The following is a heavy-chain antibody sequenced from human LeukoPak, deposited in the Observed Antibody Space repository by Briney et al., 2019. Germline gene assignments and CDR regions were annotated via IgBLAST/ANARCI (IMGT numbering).Heavy chain of an antibody. J-gene: IGHJ4*02. CDR3: AKDEYYDFWSGYY. CDR2: ISYDGSNK. Sequence: PGGSLRLSCAASGFTFSSYGMHWVRQAPGKGLEWVAVISYDGSNKYYADSVKGRFTIPRDNSKNTLYLQMNSLRAEDTAVYYCAKDEYYDFWSGYYWGQGTLVTVSS. V-gene: IGHV3-30*18. D-gene: IGHD3-3*01. CDR1: GFTFSSYG.